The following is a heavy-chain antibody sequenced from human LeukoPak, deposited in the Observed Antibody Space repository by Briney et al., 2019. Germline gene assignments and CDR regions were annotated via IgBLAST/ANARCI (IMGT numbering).Heavy chain of an antibody. CDR3: AKGDYYGSGSRYYFDY. CDR2: ISGSGGST. D-gene: IGHD3-10*01. J-gene: IGHJ4*02. Sequence: GPSLRLSCAASGFTFSSYAMSWVSQAPGKGMEWGSAISGSGGSTYYADSVKGRFTISRDNSKNTLYLQMNSLRAEDTAVYYCAKGDYYGSGSRYYFDYWGQGTLVTVSS. CDR1: GFTFSSYA. V-gene: IGHV3-23*01.